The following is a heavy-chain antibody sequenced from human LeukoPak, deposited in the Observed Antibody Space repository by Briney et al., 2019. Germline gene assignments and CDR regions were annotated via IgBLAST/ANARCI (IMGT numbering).Heavy chain of an antibody. V-gene: IGHV3-23*01. D-gene: IGHD3-16*01. CDR3: AKDLGYDYVWGEGNLYDY. CDR2: ISGSGGRT. Sequence: GGSLRLSCAASGFTFSSYGMSWVRQAPGKGLEWVSVISGSGGRTSYADSVKGRFTISRDNSKNTLYLQMNSLRAEDTAVYYCAKDLGYDYVWGEGNLYDYWGQGTLVTVSS. J-gene: IGHJ4*02. CDR1: GFTFSSYG.